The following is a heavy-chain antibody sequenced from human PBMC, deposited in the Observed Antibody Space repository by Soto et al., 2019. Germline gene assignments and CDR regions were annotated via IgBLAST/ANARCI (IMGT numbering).Heavy chain of an antibody. J-gene: IGHJ4*02. V-gene: IGHV3-33*01. Sequence: QVQLVESGGGVVQPGRSLRLSCAASGFTFSSYGMHWVRQAPGKGLEWVAVIWYDGSNKYYADSVKGRFTISRDNSKNTLYLQMNRLRAEDTAVYYCARDVVRGVIISYWGQGTLVTVSS. CDR1: GFTFSSYG. CDR3: ARDVVRGVIISY. CDR2: IWYDGSNK. D-gene: IGHD3-10*01.